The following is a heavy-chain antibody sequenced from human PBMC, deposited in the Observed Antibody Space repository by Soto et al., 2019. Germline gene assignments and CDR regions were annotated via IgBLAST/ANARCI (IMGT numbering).Heavy chain of an antibody. J-gene: IGHJ6*02. CDR2: IYTSGST. D-gene: IGHD2-15*01. CDR1: GGSISSYY. Sequence: SETLSLTCTVSGGSISSYYWSWIRQPAGKGLEWIGRIYTSGSTNYNPSLKSRVTMSVDTSKNQFSLKLSSVTAADTAVYYCAREGVVGPYYYYGMDVWGQGTTVTVS. CDR3: AREGVVGPYYYYGMDV. V-gene: IGHV4-4*07.